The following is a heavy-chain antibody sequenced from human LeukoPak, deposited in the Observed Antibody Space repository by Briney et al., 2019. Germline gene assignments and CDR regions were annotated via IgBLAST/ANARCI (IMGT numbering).Heavy chain of an antibody. Sequence: PGVSLRLSCAASGCTFSSYEMNWVRQAPGKGLEWVSYISSTGNTIYYADSVKGRFTVSRDTAKNSLYLQMNSLRAEDSGVYYCATEFAMIRDPDHACDIWGQGTMGTVSS. D-gene: IGHD3-22*01. CDR3: ATEFAMIRDPDHACDI. CDR2: ISSTGNTI. J-gene: IGHJ3*02. V-gene: IGHV3-48*03. CDR1: GCTFSSYE.